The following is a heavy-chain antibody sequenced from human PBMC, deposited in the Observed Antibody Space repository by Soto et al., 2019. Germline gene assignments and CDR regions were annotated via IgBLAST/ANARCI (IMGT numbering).Heavy chain of an antibody. CDR3: AHRPPKYSTAWLAFNI. D-gene: IGHD5-18*01. CDR1: GFSLSTHEVG. CDR2: ISWNDER. V-gene: IGHV2-5*01. J-gene: IGHJ3*02. Sequence: QITLKESGPTLVKPTQTLTLTCTVSGFSLSTHEVGVGWLRQPPGKALEWLAFISWNDERRYSPSLKSRLTITQDTSKNQVVLTMTNVDPADTGTYFCAHRPPKYSTAWLAFNIWGQGTMVAVSS.